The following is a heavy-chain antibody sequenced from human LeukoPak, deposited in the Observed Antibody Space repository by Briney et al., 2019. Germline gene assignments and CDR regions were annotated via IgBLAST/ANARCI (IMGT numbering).Heavy chain of an antibody. CDR3: ARHVRLRDYTGSYYYYYDLDV. Sequence: PSETLSLTCTVSAASISSNFYNWGWIRQPPGKGLQWIGSINYSGNTYYNPSLKSRVTISVAPSKNQFSLKLSSVTAGDTAVYYCARHVRLRDYTGSYYYYYDLDVWGRGTTVTISS. CDR2: INYSGNT. CDR1: AASISSNFYN. V-gene: IGHV4-39*01. J-gene: IGHJ6*03. D-gene: IGHD1-26*01.